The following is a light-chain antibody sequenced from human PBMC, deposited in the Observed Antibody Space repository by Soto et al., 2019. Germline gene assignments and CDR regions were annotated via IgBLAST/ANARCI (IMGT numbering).Light chain of an antibody. J-gene: IGLJ1*01. CDR3: QTWGTGIRV. Sequence: QLVLTQSPSASASLGASVKLTCTLSSGHSHYAIAWHQQQPEKGPRYLMKVNSDGSHRKGDGIPDRFSGSSSGAQRYLTISSLQSEDEADYYCQTWGTGIRVFGTGTKLTVL. CDR2: VNSDGSH. V-gene: IGLV4-69*01. CDR1: SGHSHYA.